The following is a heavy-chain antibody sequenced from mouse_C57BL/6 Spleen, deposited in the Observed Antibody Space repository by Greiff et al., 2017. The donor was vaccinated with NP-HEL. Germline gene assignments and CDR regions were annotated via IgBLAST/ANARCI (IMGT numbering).Heavy chain of an antibody. Sequence: QVQLQQPGAELVRPGSSVKLSCKASGYTFTSYWMEWVKQRPGQGLEWIGNIYPSDSETHYNQKFKDKATLTVDKSSSTAYMQLSSLTSEDSAVYYCARWDYSNYPFAYWGQGTLVTVSA. CDR3: ARWDYSNYPFAY. CDR2: IYPSDSET. V-gene: IGHV1-61*01. CDR1: GYTFTSYW. D-gene: IGHD2-5*01. J-gene: IGHJ3*01.